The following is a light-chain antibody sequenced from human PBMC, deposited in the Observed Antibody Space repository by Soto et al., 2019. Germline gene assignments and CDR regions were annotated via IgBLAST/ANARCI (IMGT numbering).Light chain of an antibody. CDR2: GAS. CDR3: QQYGNSPT. CDR1: QSVSSS. J-gene: IGKJ4*01. V-gene: IGKV3D-15*02. Sequence: EIVMTHSPATLSVSPWERATLSCRASQSVSSSLAWYQQKPGQPPRLLIHGASTRATGIPARFSGGGSGTEFTLTISSLQSEDFAVYYCQQYGNSPTLGGGTKVDIK.